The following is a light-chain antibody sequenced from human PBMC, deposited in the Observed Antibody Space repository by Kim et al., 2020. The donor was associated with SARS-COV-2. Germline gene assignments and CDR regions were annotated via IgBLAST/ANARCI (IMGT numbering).Light chain of an antibody. CDR1: NDASKS. J-gene: IGLJ2*01. CDR3: QVWDTSRDHLVV. Sequence: PGKTAKITCERDNDASKSVHWYQQKPGQAPVLVIYYADDQPSGIPERFSGSNAGNTATLTISRVEAGDEADYYCQVWDTSRDHLVVFGGGTQLTVL. V-gene: IGLV3-21*04. CDR2: YAD.